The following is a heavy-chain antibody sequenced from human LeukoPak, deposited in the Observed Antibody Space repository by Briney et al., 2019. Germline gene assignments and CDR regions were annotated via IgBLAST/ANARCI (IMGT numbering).Heavy chain of an antibody. V-gene: IGHV3-33*06. CDR1: GFTFSNNG. J-gene: IGHJ4*02. CDR2: IWYDGSKK. D-gene: IGHD5-12*01. Sequence: GGSLRLSCVASGFTFSNNGMHWVRQAPGKGPEWVAVIWYDGSKKYYADSVKGRFTVSRDNSKNTLYLQMNSLRAEDTAVYYCAKDTYSGYDSADYWGQGTLVTVSS. CDR3: AKDTYSGYDSADY.